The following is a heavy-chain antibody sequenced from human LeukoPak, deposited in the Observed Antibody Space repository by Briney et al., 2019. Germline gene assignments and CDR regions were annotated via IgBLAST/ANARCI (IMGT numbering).Heavy chain of an antibody. J-gene: IGHJ4*02. V-gene: IGHV3-23*01. CDR2: ISGRDGST. CDR1: GFTFSGST. D-gene: IGHD1-14*01. CDR3: ARSGGTSWY. Sequence: PGRSLRLSCAASGFTFSGSTMSWVRQAPGKGLEWVSGISGRDGSTYDADSVKGRFTISRDNSKNTLYLQMNSLRAEDTAVYYCARSGGTSWYWGQGTLVTVSS.